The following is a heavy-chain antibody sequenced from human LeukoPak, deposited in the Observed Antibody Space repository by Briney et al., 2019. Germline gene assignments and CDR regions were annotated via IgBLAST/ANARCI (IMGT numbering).Heavy chain of an antibody. D-gene: IGHD6-13*01. Sequence: GGSLRLSCAASGFTFDDYTMHWVRQAPGKGLEWVSLISWDGGSTYYADSVKGRFTISRDNSKNSLYLQMNSLRTEDTALYYCAKVRGAAAGTDYFDYWGQGTLVTVSS. CDR2: ISWDGGST. CDR3: AKVRGAAAGTDYFDY. J-gene: IGHJ4*02. CDR1: GFTFDDYT. V-gene: IGHV3-43*01.